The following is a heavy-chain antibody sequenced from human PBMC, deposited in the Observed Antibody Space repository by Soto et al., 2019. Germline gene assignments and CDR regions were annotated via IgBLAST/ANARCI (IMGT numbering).Heavy chain of an antibody. V-gene: IGHV1-8*01. CDR3: ARGGNRGHCDHTRDYDFAH. CDR1: GYTFSSSD. J-gene: IGHJ4*02. D-gene: IGHD2-2*03. Sequence: ASVKVSCKASGYTFSSSDINWVRQATGQGLEWMGWMNPNSGNTGYAQKFQGRVTLTRDTSINTAYMEVSSLTSEDTAVYFCARGGNRGHCDHTRDYDFAHRGQGTTVTVSS. CDR2: MNPNSGNT.